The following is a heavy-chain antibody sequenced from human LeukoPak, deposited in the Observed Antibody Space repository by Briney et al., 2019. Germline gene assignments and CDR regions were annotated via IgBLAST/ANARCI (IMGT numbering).Heavy chain of an antibody. CDR1: GYTFTGYY. J-gene: IGHJ6*02. CDR3: ARVGDCSGGSCYYYYGMDV. V-gene: IGHV1-2*02. D-gene: IGHD2-15*01. Sequence: ASVKISCKASGYTFTGYYMHWVRQAPGQGLEWMGWTNPNSGGTNYAQKFQGRVTMTRDTSISTAYMELSRLRSDDTAVYYCARVGDCSGGSCYYYYGMDVWGQGTTVTVSS. CDR2: TNPNSGGT.